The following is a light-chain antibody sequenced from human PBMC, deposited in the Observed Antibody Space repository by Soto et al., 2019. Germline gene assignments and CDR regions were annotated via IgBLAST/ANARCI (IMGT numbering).Light chain of an antibody. CDR3: AAWDDSLNGHV. CDR1: SSNIGGNS. CDR2: ISN. V-gene: IGLV1-44*01. J-gene: IGLJ1*01. Sequence: SVLTQPASASGTPGRRVTISCSRGSSNIGGNSVTWYQQLPGTAPKLLIYISNRRPSGVPDRFSGSKSGTSASLAISGLQSEDEADYYCAAWDDSLNGHVFGSGTKVTVL.